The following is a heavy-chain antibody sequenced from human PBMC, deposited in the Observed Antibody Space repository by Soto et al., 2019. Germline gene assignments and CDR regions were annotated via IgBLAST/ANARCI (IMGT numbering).Heavy chain of an antibody. J-gene: IGHJ3*02. CDR1: GFTLSNYW. Sequence: EVQVVESGGGWVQPGGSLRLSCAASGFTLSNYWMTWVRQAPGKGLEWVANIKQDGSKKQIVDSVEGRFTISRDNAKNSLYLQMNSLRVDDTAMYYCTRDLSPWNDGAWLDAFDIWGQETIVTDSS. CDR2: IKQDGSKK. D-gene: IGHD1-1*01. CDR3: TRDLSPWNDGAWLDAFDI. V-gene: IGHV3-7*01.